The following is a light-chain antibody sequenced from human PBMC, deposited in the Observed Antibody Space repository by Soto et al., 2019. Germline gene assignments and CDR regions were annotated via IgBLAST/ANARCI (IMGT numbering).Light chain of an antibody. V-gene: IGLV2-23*02. Sequence: SALTQPASVSGSPGQSITISWTGTSSDVGSYNLVSWYQQHPGKAPTLMIYEVSKRPSGVSNRFSGSKSGNTASLTISGLQAEDEADYYCCSSAGSSTYVFGTGTKVT. CDR3: CSSAGSSTYV. J-gene: IGLJ1*01. CDR1: SSDVGSYNL. CDR2: EVS.